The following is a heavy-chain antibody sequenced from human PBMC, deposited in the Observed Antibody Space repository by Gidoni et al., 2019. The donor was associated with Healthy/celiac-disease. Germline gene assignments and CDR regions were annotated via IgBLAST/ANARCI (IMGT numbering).Heavy chain of an antibody. Sequence: EVQLVESGGGLVQPGGSLRLSCAASGFTVSSNYMSGVRQAPGKGLEWVSVIYSGGSTYYTDSVKGRFTISRDNSKNTLYLQMNSLRAEDTAVYYCARERDYGGPPGYYGMDVWGQGTTVTVSS. CDR3: ARERDYGGPPGYYGMDV. J-gene: IGHJ6*02. D-gene: IGHD4-17*01. CDR2: IYSGGST. CDR1: GFTVSSNY. V-gene: IGHV3-66*02.